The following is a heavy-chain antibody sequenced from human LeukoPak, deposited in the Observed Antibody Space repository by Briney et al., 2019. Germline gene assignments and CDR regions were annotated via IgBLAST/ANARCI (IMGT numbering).Heavy chain of an antibody. Sequence: SETLSLTCAVSGSSITGYYWSWIRQPPGKGLEWIGDISNSGTNNYNPSLKSRVTISVDKSKKQVSLRLKSLTAADTAVYFCAGAALTNQYTSGAFHHWGQGTLVTVSS. CDR3: AGAALTNQYTSGAFHH. D-gene: IGHD3-10*01. V-gene: IGHV4-59*01. CDR2: ISNSGTN. J-gene: IGHJ1*01. CDR1: GSSITGYY.